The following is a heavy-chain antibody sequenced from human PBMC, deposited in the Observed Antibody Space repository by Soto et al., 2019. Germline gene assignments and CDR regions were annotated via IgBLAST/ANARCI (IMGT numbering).Heavy chain of an antibody. D-gene: IGHD1-1*01. V-gene: IGHV4-38-2*02. CDR3: AREKVGTTLFEK. CDR2: IYPSLSS. Sequence: PSETLSLTCSFSVFSIIRFYYCICVRQPPGKGLEWIGSIYPSLSSYHNPSLATRLGLSIDTSKNQFTLNLTSVTAADTALYFCAREKVGTTLFEKWGPGIKLNVSS. J-gene: IGHJ4*02. CDR1: VFSIIRFYY.